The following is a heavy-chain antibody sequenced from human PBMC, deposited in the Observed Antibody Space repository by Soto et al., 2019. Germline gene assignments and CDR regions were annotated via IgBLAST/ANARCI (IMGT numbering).Heavy chain of an antibody. CDR1: GGTFSSHA. J-gene: IGHJ6*02. D-gene: IGHD5-12*01. CDR3: VGGATWNYYYYGMDV. V-gene: IGHV1-69*13. Sequence: ASVKVSCKASGGTFSSHAISWVRQAPGQGLEWMGGIIPIFGTANYAQKFQGRVTITADESTSTAYMELSSLRSEDTAVYYCVGGATWNYYYYGMDVWGQGTTVTVSS. CDR2: IIPIFGTA.